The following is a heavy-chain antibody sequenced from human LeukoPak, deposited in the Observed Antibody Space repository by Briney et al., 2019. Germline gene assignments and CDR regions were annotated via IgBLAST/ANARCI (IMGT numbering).Heavy chain of an antibody. D-gene: IGHD3-3*01. CDR3: AKSRSGYIFAFDC. CDR1: GFTLNSYA. CDR2: ISVSGSNT. V-gene: IGHV3-23*01. Sequence: PGGSLRLSCAASGFTLNSYAMSWVRQAPGKGLEWVSGISVSGSNTYYADSVKGRFTITRDNSKNTLYLQMNSLRAEDTALYYCAKSRSGYIFAFDCWGQGTLVTVSS. J-gene: IGHJ4*02.